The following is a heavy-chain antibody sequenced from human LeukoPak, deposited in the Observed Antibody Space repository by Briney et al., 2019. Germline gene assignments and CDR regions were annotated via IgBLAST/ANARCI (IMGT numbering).Heavy chain of an antibody. Sequence: SVKVSCKAPGGTFSSYAISWVRQAPGQGLEWMGGIIPIFGTANYARKFQGRVTITADESTSTAYMELSSLRSEDTAVYYCAREVDYDILTGQNWFDPWGQGTLVTVSS. CDR3: AREVDYDILTGQNWFDP. CDR2: IIPIFGTA. J-gene: IGHJ5*02. V-gene: IGHV1-69*01. D-gene: IGHD3-9*01. CDR1: GGTFSSYA.